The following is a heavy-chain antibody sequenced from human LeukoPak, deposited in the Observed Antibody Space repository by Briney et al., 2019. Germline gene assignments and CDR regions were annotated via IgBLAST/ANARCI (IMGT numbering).Heavy chain of an antibody. CDR3: ARDLLGVPAGYSYYYYYGMDV. D-gene: IGHD3-9*01. CDR1: GRSISSYY. V-gene: IGHV4-59*01. Sequence: SDTLSLTCTVSGRSISSYYWSWVPAPPRGGLEWVGYIYYSGSTNYNPPLKGRVTISVDTSKNQFSLKLSSVTAADTAVYYCARDLLGVPAGYSYYYYYGMDVWGEGTTVTVSS. J-gene: IGHJ6*04. CDR2: IYYSGST.